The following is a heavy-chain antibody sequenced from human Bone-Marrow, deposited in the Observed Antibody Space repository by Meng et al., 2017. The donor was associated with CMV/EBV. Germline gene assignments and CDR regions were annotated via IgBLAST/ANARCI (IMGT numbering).Heavy chain of an antibody. D-gene: IGHD6-13*01. V-gene: IGHV3-53*01. CDR1: GFTVSSNY. CDR2: IYSGGST. J-gene: IGHJ1*01. Sequence: GESLKISCAASGFTVSSNYMSWVRQAPGKGLEWVSVIYSGGSTYYADSVKGRFTISRDNSKNTLYLQMNSLRAEDTAVYYCARDSGSSSWPNFQHWGQGTRVTVSS. CDR3: ARDSGSSSWPNFQH.